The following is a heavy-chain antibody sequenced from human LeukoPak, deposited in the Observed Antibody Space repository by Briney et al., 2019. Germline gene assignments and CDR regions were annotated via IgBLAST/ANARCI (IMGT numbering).Heavy chain of an antibody. CDR1: GFTFSDYG. D-gene: IGHD7-27*01. V-gene: IGHV3-48*01. CDR3: ARDPPNWGFGY. J-gene: IGHJ4*02. CDR2: ISGSSSTM. Sequence: GGSLRLSCAASGFTFSDYGMNWVRHAPGKGLEWVSYISGSSSTMYYADSVKGRFTISRDNAKKSLYLRMNSLRAEDTAVYYCARDPPNWGFGYWGQGTLVTVSS.